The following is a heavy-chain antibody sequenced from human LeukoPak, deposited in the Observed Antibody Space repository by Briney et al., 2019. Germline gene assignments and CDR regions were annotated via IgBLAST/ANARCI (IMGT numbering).Heavy chain of an antibody. CDR1: GFSFGDSA. CDR2: IRSKAYGGTA. D-gene: IGHD3-10*01. V-gene: IGHV3-49*04. CDR3: ARLWFGGSFQNYYYYMDV. J-gene: IGHJ6*03. Sequence: GGSLRLSCTISGFSFGDSAISWVRQAPGKGQEWVGFIRSKAYGGTAQNAASVKGRFTFSRDDPKSIAYLQMNSLKTEDTAVYYCARLWFGGSFQNYYYYMDVWGKGTTVTVSS.